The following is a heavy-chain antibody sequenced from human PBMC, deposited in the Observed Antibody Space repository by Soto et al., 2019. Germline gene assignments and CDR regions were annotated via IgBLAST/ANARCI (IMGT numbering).Heavy chain of an antibody. D-gene: IGHD2-15*01. J-gene: IGHJ3*01. CDR1: GSTFSSYA. CDR2: ISGSGDST. Sequence: PGGSLRLSCAASGSTFSSYAMSWVRRAPGKGLEWVSVISGSGDSTYYADSVKGRFTISRDNSKNTLYVQMNSLRAEDTAVYYCARELGYCSGGSCYTDGVFDFWGQGTMVTVSS. CDR3: ARELGYCSGGSCYTDGVFDF. V-gene: IGHV3-23*01.